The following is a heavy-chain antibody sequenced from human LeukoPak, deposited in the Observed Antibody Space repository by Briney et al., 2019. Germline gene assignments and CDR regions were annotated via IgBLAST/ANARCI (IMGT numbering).Heavy chain of an antibody. D-gene: IGHD3-10*01. CDR1: GFTFSSYA. CDR3: AKVPYSDYGSGRPPFMDV. J-gene: IGHJ6*02. CDR2: LSNTGIAT. V-gene: IGHV3-23*01. Sequence: GGSLRLSCAASGFTFSSYAMSWVRQAPGKGLEWVSTLSNTGIATYYADSVKGRFTISRDNYENTLFLQMNYLRAEDTATYYSAKVPYSDYGSGRPPFMDVWGQGTTVAVSS.